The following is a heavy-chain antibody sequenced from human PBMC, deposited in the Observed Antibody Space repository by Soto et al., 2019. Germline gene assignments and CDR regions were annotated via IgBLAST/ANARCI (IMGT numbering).Heavy chain of an antibody. V-gene: IGHV1-69*01. D-gene: IGHD3-16*01. CDR3: ARLRRDWGDAFDL. J-gene: IGHJ3*01. CDR1: GGPFGSSA. CDR2: IIPVFDKA. Sequence: QVQLVQSGADVKKPGSSVKVSCKTSGGPFGSSAISWVRQAPAQGLEWMGEIIPVFDKANYAQNFQGRLTITADEPTGTVLMQLSSLRSEDPAVYFCARLRRDWGDAFDLWGLGTFVTVSS.